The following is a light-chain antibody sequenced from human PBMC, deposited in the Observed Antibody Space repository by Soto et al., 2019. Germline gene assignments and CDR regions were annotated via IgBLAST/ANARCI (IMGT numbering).Light chain of an antibody. CDR2: GAS. V-gene: IGKV3-15*01. Sequence: EIVITQSPATLSVSPGEGVTLSCRASQGIGSTLAWYQQKPGQTPSLLIYGASTRATDVPARISGSRSGTDFTLTINCLQSEDFAVYYCQHYVTWPLTFGGRTKVESK. CDR1: QGIGST. J-gene: IGKJ4*01. CDR3: QHYVTWPLT.